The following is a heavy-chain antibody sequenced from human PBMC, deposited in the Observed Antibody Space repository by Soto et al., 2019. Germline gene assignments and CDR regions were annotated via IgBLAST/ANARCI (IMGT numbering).Heavy chain of an antibody. D-gene: IGHD1-1*01. CDR3: ARGRYGDY. Sequence: QVHLVQSGAEVKKPGASVKVSCKGSGYGFTTYGITWVRQAPGQGLEWMAWISAHNGNTNYAQKLQGRVTVTRDTXXXXXXXELXSXRSDDTAVYYCARGRYGDYWGQGALVTVSS. V-gene: IGHV1-18*01. J-gene: IGHJ4*02. CDR2: ISAHNGNT. CDR1: GYGFTTYG.